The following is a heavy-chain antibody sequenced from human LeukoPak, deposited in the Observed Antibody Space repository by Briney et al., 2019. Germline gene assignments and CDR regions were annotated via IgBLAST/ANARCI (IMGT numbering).Heavy chain of an antibody. Sequence: ASVKVSCKASGYTFTSYYMHWVRQAPGQGLEWMGIINPSGGSTSYAQKFQGRVTMTRDTSTSTVYMELSSLRSEDTAVYYCARDPANYYDSSGYDLNWFDPWGQGTLVTVSS. CDR1: GYTFTSYY. V-gene: IGHV1-46*01. D-gene: IGHD3-22*01. CDR2: INPSGGST. J-gene: IGHJ5*02. CDR3: ARDPANYYDSSGYDLNWFDP.